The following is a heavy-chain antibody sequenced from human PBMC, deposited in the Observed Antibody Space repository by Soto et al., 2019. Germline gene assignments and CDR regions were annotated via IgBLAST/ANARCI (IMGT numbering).Heavy chain of an antibody. Sequence: SETPSLTFTVSWGSISNVDYYWSWIRQPPGKGLECIGYIYYTGSTYYNPTLKSRVTMSVDTSKRQFSLNLSSLTAADTAVYYCARVYSVNYLGYFDYWGQGALVTVSS. J-gene: IGHJ4*02. CDR1: WGSISNVDYY. CDR2: IYYTGST. CDR3: ARVYSVNYLGYFDY. V-gene: IGHV4-30-4*01. D-gene: IGHD6-13*01.